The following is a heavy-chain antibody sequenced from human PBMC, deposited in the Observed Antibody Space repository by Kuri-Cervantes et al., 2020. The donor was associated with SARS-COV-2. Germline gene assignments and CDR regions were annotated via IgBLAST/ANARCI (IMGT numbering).Heavy chain of an antibody. J-gene: IGHJ4*02. CDR3: ARDRDDYVWGSYRNFDY. CDR1: GFTFSDAW. V-gene: IGHV3-21*01. D-gene: IGHD3-16*02. CDR2: ISSSSSYI. Sequence: GESLKISCVASGFTFSDAWMSWVRQAPGKGLEWVSSISSSSSYIYYADSVKGRFTISRDNSKNSLYLQMNSLRAEDTAVYYCARDRDDYVWGSYRNFDYWGQGTLVTVSS.